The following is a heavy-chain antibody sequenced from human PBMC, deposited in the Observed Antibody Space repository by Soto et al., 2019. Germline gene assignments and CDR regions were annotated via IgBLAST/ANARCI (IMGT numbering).Heavy chain of an antibody. V-gene: IGHV3-23*01. Sequence: GGSVGLSCAASGVTFSSYAMRWVRQAPGKGLEWVSAISGSGGSTYYADSVKGRFTISRDNSKNTLYLQMNSLRAEDTAVYYCASFHYDILAGYYRGVAFDIWGQGTMVTVSS. D-gene: IGHD3-9*01. CDR3: ASFHYDILAGYYRGVAFDI. J-gene: IGHJ3*02. CDR1: GVTFSSYA. CDR2: ISGSGGST.